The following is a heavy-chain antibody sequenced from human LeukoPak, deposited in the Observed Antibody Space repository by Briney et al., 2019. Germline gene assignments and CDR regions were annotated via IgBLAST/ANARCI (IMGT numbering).Heavy chain of an antibody. Sequence: GGSLRLSCAASGFIFSSYSMNWVRQAPGKGLEWVARIKSESDGGTTDYAAPVKGRFTISRDDSKNTLYLQMNSLKTDDTALYYCTTRRVDTGVVTGDFWGQGTLVTVSS. J-gene: IGHJ4*02. CDR2: IKSESDGGTT. D-gene: IGHD2-21*02. CDR1: GFIFSSYS. V-gene: IGHV3-15*07. CDR3: TTRRVDTGVVTGDF.